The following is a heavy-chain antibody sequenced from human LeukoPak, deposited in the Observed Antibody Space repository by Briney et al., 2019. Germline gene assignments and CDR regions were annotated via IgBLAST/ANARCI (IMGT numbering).Heavy chain of an antibody. CDR1: GFTFSNGW. D-gene: IGHD3-10*01. J-gene: IGHJ5*02. Sequence: GGSLRLSCAASGFTFSNGWMSWVRQAPGKGLEWVGRIKSKTDGGTTDYAAPVKGRFTISRDDSKNTLYLQMNSLKTEDTAVHYCTTDGSYYGSGSYYNPENWFDPWGQGTLVTVSS. V-gene: IGHV3-15*01. CDR3: TTDGSYYGSGSYYNPENWFDP. CDR2: IKSKTDGGTT.